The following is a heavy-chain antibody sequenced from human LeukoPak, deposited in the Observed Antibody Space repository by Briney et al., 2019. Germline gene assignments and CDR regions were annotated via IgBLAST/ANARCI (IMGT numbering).Heavy chain of an antibody. CDR1: GFTFSIYS. CDR2: ISSSSSTI. D-gene: IGHD3-10*01. CDR3: ARSYSRGFDY. V-gene: IGHV3-48*01. J-gene: IGHJ4*02. Sequence: PGGSLRLSCAASGFTFSIYSMNCVRHAPRKGLEWVSYISSSSSTIYYPDSVKGRFTISRDNAKNSLYLQMSSLRAEDTAVYYCARSYSRGFDYWGQGTLVTVSS.